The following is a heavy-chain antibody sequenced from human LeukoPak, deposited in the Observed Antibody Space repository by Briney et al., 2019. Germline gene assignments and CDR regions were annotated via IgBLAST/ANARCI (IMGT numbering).Heavy chain of an antibody. V-gene: IGHV1-69*06. CDR2: IIPIFGTA. D-gene: IGHD4-17*01. Sequence: SVKVSCKASGGTFSSYAISWVRQAPGQGLEWMGGIIPIFGTANYAQKFQGRVTITADKSTSTAYMELSSLRSEDTAVYYCERDPTDYGDYYFAYWGQGTLVTVSS. CDR1: GGTFSSYA. J-gene: IGHJ4*02. CDR3: ERDPTDYGDYYFAY.